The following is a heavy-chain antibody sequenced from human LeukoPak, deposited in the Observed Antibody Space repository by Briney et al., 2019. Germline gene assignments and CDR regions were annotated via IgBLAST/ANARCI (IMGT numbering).Heavy chain of an antibody. CDR1: GGSISSYY. CDR3: AKDRVPYSSSWSRTGPNFDY. D-gene: IGHD6-13*01. CDR2: IYYSGST. J-gene: IGHJ4*02. Sequence: SETLSLTCTVSGGSISSYYWSWIRQPPGKGLEWIGCIYYSGSTYYNPSLKSRVTISADTSKNQFSLKLSSVTAADTAVYYCAKDRVPYSSSWSRTGPNFDYWGQGTLVTVSS. V-gene: IGHV4-59*12.